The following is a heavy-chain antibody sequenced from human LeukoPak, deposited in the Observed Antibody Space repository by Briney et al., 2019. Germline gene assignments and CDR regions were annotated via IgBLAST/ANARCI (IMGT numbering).Heavy chain of an antibody. CDR2: ISSSGSTI. Sequence: GGSLRLSCAASGFTLSSYSMNWVRQAPGKGLEWVSYISSSGSTIYYADSVKGRCTISRDNAKNSLYLQMNSLRAEDTAVYYCAGGVGWHTDYWGQGTLVTVSS. J-gene: IGHJ4*02. CDR1: GFTLSSYS. CDR3: AGGVGWHTDY. D-gene: IGHD6-19*01. V-gene: IGHV3-48*01.